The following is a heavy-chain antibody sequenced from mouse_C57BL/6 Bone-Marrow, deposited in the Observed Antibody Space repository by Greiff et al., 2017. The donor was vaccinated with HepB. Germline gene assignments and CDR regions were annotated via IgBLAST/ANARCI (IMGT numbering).Heavy chain of an antibody. D-gene: IGHD2-2*01. CDR2: INPNNGGT. V-gene: IGHV1-26*01. CDR3: ARDMVTPWFAY. Sequence: EVQLQQSGPELVKPGASVKISCKASGYTFTDYYMNWVKQSHGKSLEWIGDINPNNGGTSYNQKCKGKATLTVDKSSSTAYMELRSLTSEDSAVYYCARDMVTPWFAYWGQGTLVTVSA. CDR1: GYTFTDYY. J-gene: IGHJ3*01.